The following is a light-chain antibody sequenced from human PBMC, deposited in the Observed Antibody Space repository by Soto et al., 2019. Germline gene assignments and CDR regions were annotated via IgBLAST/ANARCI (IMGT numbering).Light chain of an antibody. CDR2: GVR. J-gene: IGLJ1*01. V-gene: IGLV2-14*01. Sequence: QSALTQPTSVSGSPGQSITIYCTGNSNDIGAYDYVSWYQQHPGKAPRLLIHGVRNRPPGISSRFSASKSGLTASLTISGPRAEDEADYYCTSFTTGRFYVFGTGTKVNVL. CDR3: TSFTTGRFYV. CDR1: SNDIGAYDY.